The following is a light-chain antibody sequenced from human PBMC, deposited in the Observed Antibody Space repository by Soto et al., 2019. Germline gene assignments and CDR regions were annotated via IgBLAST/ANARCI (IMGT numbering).Light chain of an antibody. V-gene: IGKV3-11*01. CDR3: QQRRNWPT. CDR1: QSVSTY. Sequence: EIVLTQSPATLSLSPGERATLSCRASQSVSTYLAWYQQKPGQAPRLLIYDASNKAPGIPARFSGSGSGTDFTLTISGLEPEDFAVYYCQQRRNWPTFGQGTKVDIK. J-gene: IGKJ1*01. CDR2: DAS.